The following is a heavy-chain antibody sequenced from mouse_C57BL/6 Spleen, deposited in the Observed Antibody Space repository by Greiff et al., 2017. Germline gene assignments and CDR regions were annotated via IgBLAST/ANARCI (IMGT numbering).Heavy chain of an antibody. CDR3: ARETAQATYFDY. CDR2: IYPGSGNT. D-gene: IGHD3-2*02. J-gene: IGHJ3*01. Sequence: VHLVESGAELVRPGASVKLSCKASGYTFTDYYINWVKQRPGQGLEWIARIYPGSGNTYYNEKFKGKATLTAEKSSSTAYMQLSSLTSEDSAVYFCARETAQATYFDYWGQGTLVTVSA. CDR1: GYTFTDYY. V-gene: IGHV1-76*01.